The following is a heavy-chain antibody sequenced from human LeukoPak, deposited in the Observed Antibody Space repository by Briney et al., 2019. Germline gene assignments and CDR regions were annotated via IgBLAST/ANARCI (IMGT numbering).Heavy chain of an antibody. Sequence: SETLTLSCTASGGTISSYYWSWIRQAPGKGLEWISYIYYTGSTNYNPSHKSRVTISVDTSKNQFSLKLSSVTAADTAVYYCARQQQLRYGGAFDIRGQGTMVTVSS. V-gene: IGHV4-59*01. D-gene: IGHD6-13*01. CDR2: IYYTGST. CDR3: ARQQQLRYGGAFDI. CDR1: GGTISSYY. J-gene: IGHJ3*02.